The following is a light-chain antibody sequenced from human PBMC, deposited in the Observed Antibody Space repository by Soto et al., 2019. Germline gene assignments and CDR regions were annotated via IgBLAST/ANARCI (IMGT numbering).Light chain of an antibody. CDR2: AAS. Sequence: AFRLAQSPLSLSASTVDRVTIACRASQGISSYLAWYQQKPGKAPKLLIYAASTLQSGVPSRFSGSGSGTDFTLTISSLQSEDFATYYCQQNYSYPRTFGQGTKVDIK. V-gene: IGKV1-8*01. J-gene: IGKJ1*01. CDR3: QQNYSYPRT. CDR1: QGISSY.